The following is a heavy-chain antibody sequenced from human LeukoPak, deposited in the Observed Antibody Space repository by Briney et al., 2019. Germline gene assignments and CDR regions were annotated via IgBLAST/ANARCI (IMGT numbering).Heavy chain of an antibody. Sequence: GGSLRLSCAASGFTFSSYWMSWVRQAPGKGLEWVANIKQDGSEKYYVDSVKGRFTISRDNAKNSLYLQMNSLRAEDTAVYYCARARFKYDSSGFYAVWGQGTLVTVSS. CDR2: IKQDGSEK. CDR3: ARARFKYDSSGFYAV. V-gene: IGHV3-7*01. J-gene: IGHJ1*01. D-gene: IGHD3-22*01. CDR1: GFTFSSYW.